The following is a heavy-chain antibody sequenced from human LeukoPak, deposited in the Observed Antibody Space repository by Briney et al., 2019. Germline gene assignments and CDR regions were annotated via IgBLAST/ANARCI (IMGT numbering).Heavy chain of an antibody. D-gene: IGHD3-16*02. V-gene: IGHV4-59*01. Sequence: SETLSLTCTVSGGPISSYYWSWIRQPPGKGLEWIGYIYYSGSTNYNPSLKSRVTISVDTSKNQFSLKLSSVTAADTAVYYCARDYRSWFDPWGQGTLVTVSS. J-gene: IGHJ5*02. CDR2: IYYSGST. CDR1: GGPISSYY. CDR3: ARDYRSWFDP.